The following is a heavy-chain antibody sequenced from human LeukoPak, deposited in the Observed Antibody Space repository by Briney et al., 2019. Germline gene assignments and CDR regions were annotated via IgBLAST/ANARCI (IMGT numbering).Heavy chain of an antibody. J-gene: IGHJ3*02. CDR3: ARFGAPQWPGAPLGINGFDI. V-gene: IGHV1-2*02. CDR1: GYTFSDYY. D-gene: IGHD3-10*01. CDR2: ISPNSGDT. Sequence: EASVKVSCKASGYTFSDYYIHWVRRAPGQGLEWMGWISPNSGDTKNAQKFQGRVTMTRDTSISTAYMEVISLRSDDTAVYFCARFGAPQWPGAPLGINGFDIWGQGTMDTVS.